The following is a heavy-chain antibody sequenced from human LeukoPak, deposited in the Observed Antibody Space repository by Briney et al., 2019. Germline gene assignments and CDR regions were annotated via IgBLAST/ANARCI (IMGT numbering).Heavy chain of an antibody. Sequence: GGSLRLSCVASGFTFSTSGMHWVRQSPGKGLDWVAFIRNDGNKYNYAESVKGRFTISRDNSKNTLYPQMDSLSAEDTAVYYCVKVDTWGQGILVTVSS. CDR1: GFTFSTSG. V-gene: IGHV3-30*02. D-gene: IGHD5-18*01. J-gene: IGHJ4*02. CDR2: IRNDGNKY. CDR3: VKVDT.